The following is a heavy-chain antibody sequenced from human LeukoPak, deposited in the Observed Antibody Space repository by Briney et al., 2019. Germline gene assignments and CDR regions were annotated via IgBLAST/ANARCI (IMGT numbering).Heavy chain of an antibody. CDR1: GGSFSGYY. V-gene: IGHV4-34*01. J-gene: IGHJ4*02. D-gene: IGHD5-18*01. Sequence: SETLSLTCAVYGGSFSGYYWSWIRQPPGKGLEWIGEINHSGCTNYNPSLKSRVTMSVDRSKNQFSLKLSSVTAADTAVYYCARFTAMVTLFDYWGQGTLVTVSS. CDR3: ARFTAMVTLFDY. CDR2: INHSGCT.